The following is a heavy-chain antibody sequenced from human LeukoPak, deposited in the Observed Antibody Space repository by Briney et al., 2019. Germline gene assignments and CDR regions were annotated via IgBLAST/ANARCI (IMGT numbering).Heavy chain of an antibody. CDR1: GFTFSSYA. Sequence: PGGSLRLSCAASGFTFSSYAMHWARQAPGKGLEWVAVISYDGSNKYYADPVKGRFTISRDNSKNTLYLQMNSLRAEDTAVYYCARDRYYDFWSGYYAYYYYGMDVWGQGTTVTVSS. CDR3: ARDRYYDFWSGYYAYYYYGMDV. V-gene: IGHV3-30-3*01. CDR2: ISYDGSNK. J-gene: IGHJ6*02. D-gene: IGHD3-3*01.